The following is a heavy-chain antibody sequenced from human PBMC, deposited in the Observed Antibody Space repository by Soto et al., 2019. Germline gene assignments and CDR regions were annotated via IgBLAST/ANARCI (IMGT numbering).Heavy chain of an antibody. J-gene: IGHJ5*02. CDR3: ARDSNFGVVIIPVFWFDP. CDR2: INAGNGNT. Sequence: ASVKVSCKASGYTFTSYAMHWVRQAPGQRLEWMGWINAGNGNTKYSQKFQGRVTITRDTSASTAYRELSSLRSEDTAVYYCARDSNFGVVIIPVFWFDPWGQGALVTVSS. D-gene: IGHD3-3*01. CDR1: GYTFTSYA. V-gene: IGHV1-3*01.